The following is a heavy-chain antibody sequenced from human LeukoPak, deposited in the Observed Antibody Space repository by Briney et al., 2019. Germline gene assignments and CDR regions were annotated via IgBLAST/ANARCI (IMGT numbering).Heavy chain of an antibody. CDR3: ARLVVRGAFDY. CDR2: ISYDGSNE. Sequence: GGSLRLSCAASGFTFSSYAMHWVRQAPGKGLEWVAVISYDGSNEYYADSVKGRFTISRDNSKNTLYLQMNSLRAEDTAVYYCARLVVRGAFDYWGQGTLVTVSS. V-gene: IGHV3-30-3*01. J-gene: IGHJ4*02. CDR1: GFTFSSYA. D-gene: IGHD3-10*01.